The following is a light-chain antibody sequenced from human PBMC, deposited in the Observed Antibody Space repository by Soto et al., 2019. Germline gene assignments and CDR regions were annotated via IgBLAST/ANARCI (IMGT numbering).Light chain of an antibody. CDR3: SSYAGSNNFV. CDR1: NIVGYN. V-gene: IGLV2-8*01. CDR2: EVS. Sequence: LTQPPSVSVAPGRAARVTCGGSNIVGYNVQWYQQHPGKAPKLMIYEVSERPSGVPDRFSGSKSSNTASLTVSGLQAEDEADYYCSSYAGSNNFVFGTGTKVTVL. J-gene: IGLJ1*01.